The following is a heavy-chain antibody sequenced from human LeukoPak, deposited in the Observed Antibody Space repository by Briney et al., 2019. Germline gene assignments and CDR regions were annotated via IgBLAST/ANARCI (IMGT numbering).Heavy chain of an antibody. CDR3: ARHGDYYFDY. V-gene: IGHV4-4*02. D-gene: IGHD4-17*01. J-gene: IGHJ4*02. CDR1: SGSISRSNW. Sequence: SETLSLTCAVSSGSISRSNWWSSVRQPPGKGLEWIGEVHRSGSANYNPSLESRVTMSVDQSKDELSLKLTSVTAADTAVYYCARHGDYYFDYWGQGTLASLSS. CDR2: VHRSGSA.